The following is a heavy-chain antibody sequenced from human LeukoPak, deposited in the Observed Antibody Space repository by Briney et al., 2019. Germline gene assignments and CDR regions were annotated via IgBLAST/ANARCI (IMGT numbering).Heavy chain of an antibody. V-gene: IGHV3-33*01. CDR3: ARGTLYEPAIPIDY. D-gene: IGHD1-14*01. CDR1: GFTFSSYG. J-gene: IGHJ4*02. CDR2: IWYDGSNK. Sequence: GRSLRLSCAASGFTFSSYGMHWVRQAPGKGLEWVAVIWYDGSNKYYADSVKGRFTISRDNSKNTLYLQMNSLRAEDTAVYYCARGTLYEPAIPIDYWGQGTLVTVPS.